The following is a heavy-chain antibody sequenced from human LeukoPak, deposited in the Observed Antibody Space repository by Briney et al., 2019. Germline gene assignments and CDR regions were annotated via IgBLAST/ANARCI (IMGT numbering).Heavy chain of an antibody. D-gene: IGHD5-12*01. Sequence: SVKVSCKASGGTFSSYAISWVRQAPGQGLEWMGRIIPIFGTAKYAQKFQGRVTITADESTRTAYMELSSLRSEDTAVYYCARDLRGYSGYAYWGQGTLVTVSS. CDR2: IIPIFGTA. CDR1: GGTFSSYA. V-gene: IGHV1-69*13. J-gene: IGHJ4*02. CDR3: ARDLRGYSGYAY.